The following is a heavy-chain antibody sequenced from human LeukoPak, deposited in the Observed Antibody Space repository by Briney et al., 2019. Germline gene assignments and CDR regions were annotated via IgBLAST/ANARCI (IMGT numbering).Heavy chain of an antibody. CDR1: GFTFSSYG. D-gene: IGHD3-10*01. CDR3: AKELQLLWFGEGVNWFDP. CDR2: ISYDGSNK. Sequence: GGSLRLSYAASGFTFSSYGMHWVRQAPGKGLEWVAVISYDGSNKYYADSVKGRFTISRDNSKNTLYLQMNSLRAEDTAVYYCAKELQLLWFGEGVNWFDPWGQGTLVTVSS. J-gene: IGHJ5*02. V-gene: IGHV3-30*18.